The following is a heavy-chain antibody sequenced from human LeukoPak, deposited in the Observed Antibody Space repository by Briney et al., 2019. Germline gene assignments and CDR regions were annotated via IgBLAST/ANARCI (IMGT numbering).Heavy chain of an antibody. CDR1: GYSISSGYS. Sequence: SETLSLTCGVSGYSISSGYSWGWIRQPAGKGLEWIGTIYHGGSTYYNPSLKSRVTISVDTSKNQFSLKLSSVTAADTAVYYCARRYCSSTSCYYFDYWGQGTLVTVSS. CDR2: IYHGGST. V-gene: IGHV4-38-2*01. D-gene: IGHD2-2*01. J-gene: IGHJ4*02. CDR3: ARRYCSSTSCYYFDY.